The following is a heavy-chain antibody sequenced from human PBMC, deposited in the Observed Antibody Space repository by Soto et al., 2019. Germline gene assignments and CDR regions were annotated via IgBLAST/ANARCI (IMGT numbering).Heavy chain of an antibody. D-gene: IGHD3-22*01. J-gene: IGHJ4*02. CDR3: AREAYYYDSSGYHDF. CDR2: INPSGGST. V-gene: IGHV1-46*01. CDR1: GYTFTSYY. Sequence: ASVKVSCKASGYTFTSYYMHWVRQAPGQGLEWMGIINPSGGSTSYAQKFQGRVTMTRDTSTSTVYMELSSLRSEDTAVYYCAREAYYYDSSGYHDFWGQGILVTVSS.